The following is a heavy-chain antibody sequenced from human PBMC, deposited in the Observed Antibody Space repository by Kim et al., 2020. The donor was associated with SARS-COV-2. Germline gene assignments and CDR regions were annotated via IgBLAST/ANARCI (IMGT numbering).Heavy chain of an antibody. V-gene: IGHV4-4*02. CDR3: ARYLAAAGYYYGMDV. D-gene: IGHD6-13*01. Sequence: PSLKSRVTISVDKSKNQFSLKLSSVTAADTAVYYCARYLAAAGYYYGMDVWGQGTTVTVSS. J-gene: IGHJ6*02.